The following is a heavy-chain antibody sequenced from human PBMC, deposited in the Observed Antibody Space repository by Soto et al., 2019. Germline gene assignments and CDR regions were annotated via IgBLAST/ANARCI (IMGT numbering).Heavy chain of an antibody. D-gene: IGHD6-6*01. Sequence: GGSLRLSCAASGFTFTNYSMSWIRQAPGKGLEWLAFIDSRGRTLSYADSVKGRFTISRDNAKNSLYLQMHSLRADDTAFYYCARQAARHYIDSWGQGDVVTVSS. CDR2: IDSRGRTL. J-gene: IGHJ4*02. CDR1: GFTFTNYS. V-gene: IGHV3-11*01. CDR3: ARQAARHYIDS.